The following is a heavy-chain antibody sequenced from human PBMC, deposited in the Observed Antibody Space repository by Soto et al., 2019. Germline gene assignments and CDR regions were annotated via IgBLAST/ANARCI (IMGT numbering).Heavy chain of an antibody. CDR1: GFIFSNYA. CDR2: ISYDGRYI. V-gene: IGHV3-30*03. CDR3: ARDVTDYVLDV. Sequence: QMQLVESGGGVVQPGNSLRLSCAASGFIFSNYAMHWVRQAPGKGLEWVALISYDGRYIYYADSVKGRFAISRDNSKKTVELLMNSLRRAETAVYYCARDVTDYVLDVWGQGTTVNVSS. J-gene: IGHJ6*02. D-gene: IGHD3-9*01.